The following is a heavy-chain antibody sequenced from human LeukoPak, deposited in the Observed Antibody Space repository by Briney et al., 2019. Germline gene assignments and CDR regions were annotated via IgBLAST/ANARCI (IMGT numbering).Heavy chain of an antibody. CDR3: ARAGHDYGGIDY. D-gene: IGHD4-23*01. J-gene: IGHJ4*02. CDR1: GYTFTDQY. Sequence: ASVKVSCKASGYTFTDQYIHWVRQAPGQGLEWMGWINPNSGGTNYAQKFQGSVSMTRDTSISTAYMEMSRLRSDDTAVYYCARAGHDYGGIDYWGQGTLVTVSS. V-gene: IGHV1-2*02. CDR2: INPNSGGT.